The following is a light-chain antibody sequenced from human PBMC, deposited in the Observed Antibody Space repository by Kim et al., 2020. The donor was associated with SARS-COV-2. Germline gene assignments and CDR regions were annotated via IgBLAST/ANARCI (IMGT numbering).Light chain of an antibody. CDR1: QSVSSSY. CDR2: GAS. V-gene: IGKV3-20*01. J-gene: IGKJ2*01. Sequence: EIVLTQSPGTLSLSPGERATLSCRASQSVSSSYLAWYQQKPGQAPRLLIYGASSRATGIPDRFSGSGSGTDFTLTISRLEPEDFAVYYCQQYGSSPYTFGQGPKLEI. CDR3: QQYGSSPYT.